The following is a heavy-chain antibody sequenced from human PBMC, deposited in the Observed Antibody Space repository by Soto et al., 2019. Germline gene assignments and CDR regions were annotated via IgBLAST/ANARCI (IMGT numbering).Heavy chain of an antibody. V-gene: IGHV4-30-2*01. J-gene: IGHJ4*02. CDR3: ARGGYDYGGGSIDY. CDR1: GGSISSGGYS. Sequence: QLQLQESGSGLVKPLQTLSLTCAVSGGSISSGGYSWSWIRQPPGKGLEWIGYIYHSGSTYYNPSLKSRVTISVDRSKNQFSLKLSSVTAADTAVYYCARGGYDYGGGSIDYWGQGTLVTVSS. D-gene: IGHD5-12*01. CDR2: IYHSGST.